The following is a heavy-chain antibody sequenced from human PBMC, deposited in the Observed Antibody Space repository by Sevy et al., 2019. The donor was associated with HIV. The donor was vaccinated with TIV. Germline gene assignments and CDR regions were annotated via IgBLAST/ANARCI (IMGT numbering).Heavy chain of an antibody. Sequence: GGSLRLSCAASGFTFDNYAMNWVRQAPGKGLEWVSGISGSGESTYYADSVKGRFIISRDSSKNTVYLQMNSLRAEDTAIHYCAQDQEVTGWYSEFFHHWGQGTLVTVSS. CDR2: ISGSGEST. D-gene: IGHD6-19*01. V-gene: IGHV3-23*01. J-gene: IGHJ1*01. CDR1: GFTFDNYA. CDR3: AQDQEVTGWYSEFFHH.